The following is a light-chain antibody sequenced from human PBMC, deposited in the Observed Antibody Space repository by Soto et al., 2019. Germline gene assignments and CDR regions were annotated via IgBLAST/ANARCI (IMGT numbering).Light chain of an antibody. CDR2: RTS. V-gene: IGKV3-11*01. CDR3: HQRSNWPPDT. Sequence: EIVMTQSPATLSVSPGERATLSCRASQSISSNLAWYQQKPGQAPRLLMFRTSSRATGFPARFSGSGSGTDFTLTISSLEPEDFAVYYCHQRSNWPPDTFGQGTRLEI. J-gene: IGKJ5*01. CDR1: QSISSN.